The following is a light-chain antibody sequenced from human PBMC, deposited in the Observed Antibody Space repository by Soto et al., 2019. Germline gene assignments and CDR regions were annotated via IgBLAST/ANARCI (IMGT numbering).Light chain of an antibody. CDR3: QQYGSSVWGT. CDR1: QSVSSSY. V-gene: IGKV3-20*01. J-gene: IGKJ2*01. CDR2: GAS. Sequence: EIVLTQSPGTLSLAPGERATLSCRASQSVSSSYLAWYQQKPGQAPRLLIYGASSRATGIPDRFSGSGSGPDFTLTISRLEPEDFAVHYCQQYGSSVWGTFGQGTKLEIK.